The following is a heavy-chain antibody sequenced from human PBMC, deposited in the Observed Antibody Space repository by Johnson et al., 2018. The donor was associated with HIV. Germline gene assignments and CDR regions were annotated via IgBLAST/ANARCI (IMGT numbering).Heavy chain of an antibody. CDR1: GFTFSDYY. J-gene: IGHJ3*02. CDR3: ARPAIVVLPAGAFDI. CDR2: ISSSGSTI. D-gene: IGHD2-2*01. Sequence: QVQLVESGGALVNPGGSLRLSCGASGFTFSDYYMSWIRQAPGKGLEWVSYISSSGSTIYYADSVKGRFTISRDNAKNSLYLQMNSLRGDDTAVYYCARPAIVVLPAGAFDIWGPGTMVTVSS. V-gene: IGHV3-11*04.